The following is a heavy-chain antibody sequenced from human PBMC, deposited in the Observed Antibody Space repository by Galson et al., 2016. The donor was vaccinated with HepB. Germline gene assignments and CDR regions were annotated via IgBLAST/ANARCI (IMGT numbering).Heavy chain of an antibody. CDR1: EFTFSSYW. CDR2: NNSDGSTT. D-gene: IGHD3-10*01. CDR3: ARDPLLWGHWFDP. J-gene: IGHJ5*02. V-gene: IGHV3-74*01. Sequence: SLRLSCAASEFTFSSYWMHWVRQSPAEGLVWVSHNNSDGSTTAYAASVTGRFTISRDNAKKTLYLQMNSLRVEDTAVYYCARDPLLWGHWFDPWGQGTLVTVSS.